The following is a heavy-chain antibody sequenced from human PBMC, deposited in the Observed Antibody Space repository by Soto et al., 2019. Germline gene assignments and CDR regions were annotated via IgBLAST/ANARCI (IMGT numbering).Heavy chain of an antibody. Sequence: QVQLVQSRAEVREPGASVKVSCKASGYTFTNYGISWVRQAPGQGLEWIGWISAYNGKIDYAQKVQGRITMTTDTSTSTAFMELRSLRSDDTAVYYCARETIPQMYYYGTDVWGQGTTVIVSS. CDR2: ISAYNGKI. J-gene: IGHJ6*02. CDR3: ARETIPQMYYYGTDV. CDR1: GYTFTNYG. V-gene: IGHV1-18*01. D-gene: IGHD3-16*01.